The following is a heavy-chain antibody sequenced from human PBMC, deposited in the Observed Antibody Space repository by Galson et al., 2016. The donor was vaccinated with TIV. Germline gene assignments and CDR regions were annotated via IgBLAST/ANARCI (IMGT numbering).Heavy chain of an antibody. CDR3: AKVGKSGDYSWDAFDV. CDR1: GFSFRNYV. J-gene: IGHJ3*01. V-gene: IGHV3-23*01. CDR2: LSLSGSHT. D-gene: IGHD1-26*01. Sequence: SLRLSCAASGFSFRNYVMSWVRLAPGKGLEWVSSLSLSGSHTYCAESVKGRCTISRDNSKYTLFLQLNSLRVGDTAIYYCAKVGKSGDYSWDAFDVWGQGTVVTVSS.